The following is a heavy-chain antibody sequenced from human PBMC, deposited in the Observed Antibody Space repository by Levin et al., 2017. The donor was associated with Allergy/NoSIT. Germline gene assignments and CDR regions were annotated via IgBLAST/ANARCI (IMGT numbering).Heavy chain of an antibody. V-gene: IGHV3-23*01. J-gene: IGHJ5*02. CDR3: AKLASSGWYWARPSGYSDWFDP. CDR1: GFTFSSYA. D-gene: IGHD6-19*01. Sequence: GGSLRLSCAASGFTFSSYAMSWVRQAPGKGLEWVSAISGSGGSTYYADSVKGRFTISRDNSKNTLYLQMNSLRAEDTAVYYCAKLASSGWYWARPSGYSDWFDPWGQGTLVTVSS. CDR2: ISGSGGST.